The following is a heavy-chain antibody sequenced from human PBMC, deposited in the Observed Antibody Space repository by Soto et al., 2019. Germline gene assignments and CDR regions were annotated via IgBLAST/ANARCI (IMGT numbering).Heavy chain of an antibody. J-gene: IGHJ4*02. CDR1: GYTFTGHY. D-gene: IGHD1-26*01. V-gene: IGHV1-2*04. CDR2: INPNSGGT. CDR3: AKPQTGIVGAISFDY. Sequence: GASVKVSCQASGYTFTGHYMHWVRQAPGQGLEWMGWINPNSGGTNYAQKFQGWVTMTRDTSISTAYMELNSLRAEDTAVYYCAKPQTGIVGAISFDYWGQGTLVTVSS.